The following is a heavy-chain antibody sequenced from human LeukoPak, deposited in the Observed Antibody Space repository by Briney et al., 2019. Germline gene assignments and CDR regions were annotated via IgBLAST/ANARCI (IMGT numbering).Heavy chain of an antibody. D-gene: IGHD6-19*01. CDR1: GFTFSSYW. J-gene: IGHJ2*01. V-gene: IGHV3-7*01. Sequence: LSGGSLRLSCAASGFTFSSYWMSWVRQAPGKGLEWVANIKQDGSEKYYVDSVKGRFTISRDNAKNSLYLQMNSLRAEDTAVYYCARGGYSSGWYYWYFDLWGRGTLVTVSS. CDR3: ARGGYSSGWYYWYFDL. CDR2: IKQDGSEK.